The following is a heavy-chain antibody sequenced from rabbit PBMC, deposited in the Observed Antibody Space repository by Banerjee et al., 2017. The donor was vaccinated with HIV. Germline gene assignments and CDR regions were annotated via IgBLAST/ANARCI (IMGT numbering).Heavy chain of an antibody. CDR1: GFSFSSSYC. V-gene: IGHV1S45*01. J-gene: IGHJ3*01. CDR2: IYTGSTGST. D-gene: IGHD5-1*01. Sequence: QEQLVESGGGLVQPGASLTLTCTASGFSFSSSYCMSWVRQAPGKGLEWIGCIYTGSTGSTYYASWAKGRFTISKTSSTTVTLQMTSLTAADTATYFCARNRALWGQGTLVTVS. CDR3: ARNRAL.